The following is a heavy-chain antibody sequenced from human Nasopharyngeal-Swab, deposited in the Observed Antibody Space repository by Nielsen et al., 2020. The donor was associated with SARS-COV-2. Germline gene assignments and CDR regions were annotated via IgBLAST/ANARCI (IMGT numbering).Heavy chain of an antibody. J-gene: IGHJ4*02. Sequence: GGSLRLSCEASGFTFSSYPMQWVRRAPGKGLEWVSVISYGGGDEHYADSVKGRFTISRDNAKNSLYLQMNSLRAEDTAVYYCASERWLQSSFDYWGQGTLVTVSS. D-gene: IGHD5-24*01. V-gene: IGHV3-30*04. CDR1: GFTFSSYP. CDR2: ISYGGGDE. CDR3: ASERWLQSSFDY.